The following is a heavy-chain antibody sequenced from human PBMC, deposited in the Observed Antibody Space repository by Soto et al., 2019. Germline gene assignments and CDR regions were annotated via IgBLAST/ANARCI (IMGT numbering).Heavy chain of an antibody. D-gene: IGHD2-21*02. CDR1: GGSISSGDYY. CDR3: ARSLCGGDCYHFDY. J-gene: IGHJ4*02. V-gene: IGHV4-30-4*01. CDR2: IYYSGST. Sequence: PSETLSLTCTVSGGSISSGDYYWSWIRQPPGKGLEWIGYIYYSGSTYYNPSLKSRVTISVDTSKNQFSLKLSSVTAADTAVYYCARSLCGGDCYHFDYWGQGTLVTVSS.